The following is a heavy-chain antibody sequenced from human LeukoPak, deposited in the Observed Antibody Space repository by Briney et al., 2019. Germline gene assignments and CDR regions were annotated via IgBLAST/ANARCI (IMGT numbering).Heavy chain of an antibody. J-gene: IGHJ4*02. V-gene: IGHV3-23*01. CDR1: GFTFSNYG. Sequence: PGGSLRLSCAASGFTFSNYGMNWVRQAPGKGLEWVSGITGSADNTYYADSVKGRFTISRDNSKNTLYLQINSLRAEDTAVYFCARDDRWLQFNNWGQGTLVTVSS. D-gene: IGHD5-24*01. CDR2: ITGSADNT. CDR3: ARDDRWLQFNN.